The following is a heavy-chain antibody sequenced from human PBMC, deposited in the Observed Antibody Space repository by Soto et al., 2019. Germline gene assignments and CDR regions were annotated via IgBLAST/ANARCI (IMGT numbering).Heavy chain of an antibody. D-gene: IGHD3-9*01. CDR1: GGSFSGYY. Sequence: PSETLSLTCAVYGGSFSGYYWSWIRQPPGKGLEWIGEINHSGSTNYNPSLKSRVTISVDTSKNQFSLKLSSVTAADTAVYYCAIGLGRYFDWFGFYWGQGTLVTVSS. J-gene: IGHJ4*02. CDR3: AIGLGRYFDWFGFY. CDR2: INHSGST. V-gene: IGHV4-34*01.